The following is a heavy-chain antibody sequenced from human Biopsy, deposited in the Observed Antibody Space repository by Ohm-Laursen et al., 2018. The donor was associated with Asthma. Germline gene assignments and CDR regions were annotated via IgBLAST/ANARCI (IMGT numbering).Heavy chain of an antibody. D-gene: IGHD1-1*01. Sequence: SQTLSLTCLVSGGSIGRGGYYWSWMRHFPGKGLEWIGYIYYSGTTYYNPSLKSRLTISVDMSKNQFILHLTSVTAADTAVYYCARDGGLTSYPGTFHIWGQGTMVTVSS. CDR1: GGSIGRGGYY. CDR3: ARDGGLTSYPGTFHI. CDR2: IYYSGTT. V-gene: IGHV4-31*03. J-gene: IGHJ3*02.